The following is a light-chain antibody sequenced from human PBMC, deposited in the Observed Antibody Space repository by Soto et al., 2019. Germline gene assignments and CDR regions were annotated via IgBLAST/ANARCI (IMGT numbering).Light chain of an antibody. CDR3: QQSYSTPLT. Sequence: DIQMTQSPSSLSASVGDRVTITCRASQSISNFLNWYQQKPRKAPKFVIYAASSLQSGVPARFSGSGSGTDFTLTISSLQPEDFATYYCQQSYSTPLTFGGGTKVEIK. CDR2: AAS. J-gene: IGKJ4*01. CDR1: QSISNF. V-gene: IGKV1-39*01.